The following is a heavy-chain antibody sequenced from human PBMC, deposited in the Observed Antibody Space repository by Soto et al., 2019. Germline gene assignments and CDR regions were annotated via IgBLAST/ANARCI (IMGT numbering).Heavy chain of an antibody. CDR1: GFTFSSYA. Sequence: WGSLRLSCAASGFTFSSYAKSWFRQAPGKGLEWVSAITGSGDSTYYADSVKGRFTISRDNSKNTLYLQMNNLRAEDTAVYYCAKGKAVGAGYALDIWGQGTMVTFSS. V-gene: IGHV3-23*01. D-gene: IGHD6-19*01. CDR3: AKGKAVGAGYALDI. CDR2: ITGSGDST. J-gene: IGHJ3*02.